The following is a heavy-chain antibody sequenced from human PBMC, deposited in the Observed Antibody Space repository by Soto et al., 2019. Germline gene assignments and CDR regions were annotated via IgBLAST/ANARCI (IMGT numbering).Heavy chain of an antibody. V-gene: IGHV4-31*03. CDR2: IYYSGST. D-gene: IGHD3-9*01. CDR3: ARDWGTGYYEGLYYYGMDV. CDR1: GGSISSGGYY. Sequence: QVQLQESGPGLVKPSQTLSLTCTVSGGSISSGGYYWSWIRQHPGKGLEWIGYIYYSGSTYYNPSLKSRVSISIDTSKNQFSLKLSSVTAADTAVYYCARDWGTGYYEGLYYYGMDVWGQGTTVTVSS. J-gene: IGHJ6*02.